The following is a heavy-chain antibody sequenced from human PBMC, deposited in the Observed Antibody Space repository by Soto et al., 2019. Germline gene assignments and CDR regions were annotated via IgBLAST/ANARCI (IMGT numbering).Heavy chain of an antibody. J-gene: IGHJ6*02. Sequence: SETLSLTCAVSGDSISSGTYSWPRQPPGKGLEWIGYIYHSGSTYYNPSLKSRVAISVDSSNNQFSLKLTSVTAADTAVYYCARASPLYFRSGTYQPPPSYAMDVWGQGTTVTVSS. D-gene: IGHD3-10*01. CDR3: ARASPLYFRSGTYQPPPSYAMDV. CDR2: IYHSGST. CDR1: GDSISSGTYS. V-gene: IGHV4-30-2*01.